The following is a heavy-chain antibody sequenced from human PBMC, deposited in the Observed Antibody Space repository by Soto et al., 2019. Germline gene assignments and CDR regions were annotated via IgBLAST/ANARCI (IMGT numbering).Heavy chain of an antibody. Sequence: EVQLVESGGGLVQPGGSLRLSCAASGFNFSGYWMHWVRQAPGKGLVWVSRINTDGRTTSYADSVKGRFTISRDNAKNTLYLQMSSLRAEDTAVYYCARVGLVVPVGSFRGDFYYYYNMDVWGKGTTVTVSS. J-gene: IGHJ6*04. CDR2: INTDGRTT. CDR3: ARVGLVVPVGSFRGDFYYYYNMDV. V-gene: IGHV3-74*01. CDR1: GFNFSGYW. D-gene: IGHD2-2*01.